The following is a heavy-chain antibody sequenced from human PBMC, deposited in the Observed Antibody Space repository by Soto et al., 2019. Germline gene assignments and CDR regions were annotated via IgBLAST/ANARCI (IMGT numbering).Heavy chain of an antibody. Sequence: SETLSLTCTVSGGTIRSSNYYWAWIRQPPGKGLEWIGSIDYSGSTYYNPSLKSRVTISVETSKNHFSLKLGSVTAADTALYYCSRRAPEGFDPWGQGTLVTVSS. J-gene: IGHJ5*02. V-gene: IGHV4-39*02. CDR2: IDYSGST. CDR1: GGTIRSSNYY. CDR3: SRRAPEGFDP.